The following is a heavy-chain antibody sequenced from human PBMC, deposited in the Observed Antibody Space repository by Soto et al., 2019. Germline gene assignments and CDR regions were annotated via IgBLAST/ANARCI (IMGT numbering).Heavy chain of an antibody. J-gene: IGHJ4*02. Sequence: QVHLQESGPGLVKPSETLSLTCAISGGSTSSIDWWTWVRQPPGEGLEWIGEIHRAGVTNYNSSLKRRLTISLDHSRNQFSLSLTSVTAADAAVYFCAGRPEIHPRWGQGILVPVSS. CDR3: AGRPEIHPR. V-gene: IGHV4-4*02. D-gene: IGHD5-18*01. CDR2: IHRAGVT. CDR1: GGSTSSIDW.